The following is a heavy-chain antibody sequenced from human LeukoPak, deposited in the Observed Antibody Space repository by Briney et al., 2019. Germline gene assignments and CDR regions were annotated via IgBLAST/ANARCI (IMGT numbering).Heavy chain of an antibody. J-gene: IGHJ2*01. D-gene: IGHD3-10*01. CDR1: AFTFSSDW. Sequence: GGSLTLSCAASAFTFSSDWMIWVRQAPGKGLEWVANIKPDEGEKYYVDSVKGRFTVSRQNAKNSLYLQMNSLRAEDTAVYYCVRYYTRHSWYFDLWGRGTLVTVSS. V-gene: IGHV3-7*01. CDR3: VRYYTRHSWYFDL. CDR2: IKPDEGEK.